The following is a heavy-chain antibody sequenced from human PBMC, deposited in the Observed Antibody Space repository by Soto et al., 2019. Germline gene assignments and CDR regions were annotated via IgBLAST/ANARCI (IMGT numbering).Heavy chain of an antibody. CDR2: ISYDGSKK. CDR3: AKASHCNKGRCSLGLIGDRAFDT. D-gene: IGHD2-8*01. Sequence: GGSLRLSCEASGLTFSAYGMHWVRQAPGKGLEWVATISYDGSKKYFRDSVKGRFTISRDNSKSTLYLEMNSPRTEDTAVYYCAKASHCNKGRCSLGLIGDRAFDTWGQGTMVTVSS. CDR1: GLTFSAYG. J-gene: IGHJ3*02. V-gene: IGHV3-30*18.